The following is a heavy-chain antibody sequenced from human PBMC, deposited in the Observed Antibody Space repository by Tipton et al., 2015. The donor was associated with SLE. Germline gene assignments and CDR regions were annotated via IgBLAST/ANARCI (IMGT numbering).Heavy chain of an antibody. CDR1: GYSISSGYY. D-gene: IGHD4-17*01. CDR2: IYHSGSP. J-gene: IGHJ4*02. CDR3: ARGGTTVTRDYFDY. V-gene: IGHV4-38-2*01. Sequence: TLSLTCAVSGYSISSGYYWGWIRQPPGKGLEWIGSIYHSGSPTYNPSLKSRVTISVDTSKNQFSLKLSSVTAADTAVYYCARGGTTVTRDYFDYWGQGTLVTVSS.